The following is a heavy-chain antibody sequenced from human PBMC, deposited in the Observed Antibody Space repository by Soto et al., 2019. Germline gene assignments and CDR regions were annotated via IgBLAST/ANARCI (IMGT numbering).Heavy chain of an antibody. CDR3: ARDSTSGATYSGPSYYAMAV. Sequence: PVGSLRLSGAASGFIFSTDDMHWVRQAPDKGLEWRATIRPDGSDQWYAQSVRGQFTISRDNSKDTLYLQMNSLRAEDSAVYYCARDSTSGATYSGPSYYAMAVWGKGATVT. D-gene: IGHD2-15*01. V-gene: IGHV3-30*02. J-gene: IGHJ6*03. CDR1: GFIFSTDD. CDR2: IRPDGSDQ.